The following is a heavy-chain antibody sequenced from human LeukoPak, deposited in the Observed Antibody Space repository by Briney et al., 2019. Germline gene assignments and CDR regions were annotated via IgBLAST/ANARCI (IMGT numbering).Heavy chain of an antibody. Sequence: ASVKVSCKASGYTFNSYGISWVRQAPGQGLEWMGWINPYNGDTNHAQKLQGRVTVTTDTSTSTAYMELRSLRSDDTAIYYCARAPSNWNDVYYYYSMDVWGQGTTVTVSS. J-gene: IGHJ6*02. CDR3: ARAPSNWNDVYYYYSMDV. CDR2: INPYNGDT. V-gene: IGHV1-18*01. CDR1: GYTFNSYG. D-gene: IGHD1-1*01.